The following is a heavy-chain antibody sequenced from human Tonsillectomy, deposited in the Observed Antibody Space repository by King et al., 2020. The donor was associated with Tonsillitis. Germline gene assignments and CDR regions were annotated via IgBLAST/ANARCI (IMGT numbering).Heavy chain of an antibody. J-gene: IGHJ3*02. CDR3: AKDKGADYYDSGRGAYDM. CDR1: GFTFSNYD. V-gene: IGHV3-21*01. D-gene: IGHD3-22*01. CDR2: IRSSFRYI. Sequence: VQLVQSWGGQVKPGGSLRLSCATSGFTFSNYDMNWVRQAPGQGLEWGSSIRSSFRYIYYADSVKGRFTISRDNTRKSLYLQMSSLLDEDTAVYYCAKDKGADYYDSGRGAYDMWGQGTMVTVSS.